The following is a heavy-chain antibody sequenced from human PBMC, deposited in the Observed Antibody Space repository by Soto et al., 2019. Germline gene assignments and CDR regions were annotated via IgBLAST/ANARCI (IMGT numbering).Heavy chain of an antibody. V-gene: IGHV3-7*01. CDR1: EFTFDKYY. CDR3: ARGNWNYYYGFDV. CDR2: IKPDGSEQ. D-gene: IGHD1-20*01. Sequence: EVQLVESGGGLVQPGGSLRLSCAASEFTFDKYYMTWVRQAPGKGPEWVANIKPDGSEQYYVDYVKSRFTITRDNANNPLYLQMNSLRAEDTAVYFCARGNWNYYYGFDVWGQGTRVTVSS. J-gene: IGHJ6*02.